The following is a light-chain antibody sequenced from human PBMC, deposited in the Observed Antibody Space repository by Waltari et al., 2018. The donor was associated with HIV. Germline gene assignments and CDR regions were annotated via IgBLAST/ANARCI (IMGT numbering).Light chain of an antibody. CDR2: ANS. Sequence: QSLLTQPPSVSATPGQRITISCTGNKSNIGAGHDVPWYRQLPGTAPRLLLFANSHRPSGVPDRISGSKSTASASLAITGLQAEDEGYYYCQSSDIRLHGLWVFGGGTKVTVL. CDR1: KSNIGAGHD. CDR3: QSSDIRLHGLWV. J-gene: IGLJ3*02. V-gene: IGLV1-40*01.